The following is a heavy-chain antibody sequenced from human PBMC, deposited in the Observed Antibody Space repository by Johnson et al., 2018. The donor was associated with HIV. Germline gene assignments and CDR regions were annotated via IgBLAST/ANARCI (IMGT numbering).Heavy chain of an antibody. Sequence: VQLVESGGGLVQPGGSLRLSCAASGMAFSDLWMNWVRQAPGKGLEWVGRIRSKTAGGTIEYAAPVKGRFTISRDDSKNTLYLQMNSLKTEDTALYYCTTVVVITQDAVDIWGQGTMVTVSS. V-gene: IGHV3-15*01. CDR3: TTVVVITQDAVDI. D-gene: IGHD3-22*01. CDR2: IRSKTAGGTI. CDR1: GMAFSDLW. J-gene: IGHJ3*02.